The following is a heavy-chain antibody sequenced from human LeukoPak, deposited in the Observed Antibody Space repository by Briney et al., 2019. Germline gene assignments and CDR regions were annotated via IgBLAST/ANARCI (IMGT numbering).Heavy chain of an antibody. CDR2: FDPEDGET. CDR3: EKGGGGFGDPSFDY. V-gene: IGHV1-24*01. CDR1: GYTLTELS. Sequence: ASVKVSCKVSGYTLTELSMHWVRQAPGKGLEWLGGFDPEDGETLYAQRFQGRVTMTEDTSTGTAYMDLSSLKSEDTAVYYCEKGGGGFGDPSFDYWGQGTLVTVSA. D-gene: IGHD3-10*01. J-gene: IGHJ4*02.